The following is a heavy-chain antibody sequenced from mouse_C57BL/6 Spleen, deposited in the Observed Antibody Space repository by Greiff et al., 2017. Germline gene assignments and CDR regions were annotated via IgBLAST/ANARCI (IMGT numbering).Heavy chain of an antibody. Sequence: QVQLQQPGAELVKPGASVKMSCKASGYNFTSYWITWVKQRPGQGLEWIGDIYPGSGGTNYNEKFKSKATLTVDTSSSTAYMQLSSLTSEDSAVYYCARGEDYRVYLDYWGQGTTLTVSS. CDR3: ARGEDYRVYLDY. CDR2: IYPGSGGT. V-gene: IGHV1-55*01. D-gene: IGHD2-4*01. J-gene: IGHJ2*01. CDR1: GYNFTSYW.